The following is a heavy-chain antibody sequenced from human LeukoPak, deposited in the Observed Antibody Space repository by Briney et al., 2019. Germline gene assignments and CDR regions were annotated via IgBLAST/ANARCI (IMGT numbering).Heavy chain of an antibody. D-gene: IGHD3-10*01. CDR3: AKIATYYYGSGSSLPGY. CDR1: GFTFNNYA. CDR2: ISGSDAGT. Sequence: GGSLRLSCAASGFTFNNYAMSWVRQAPGKGLEWVSAISGSDAGTYYADSVKGRFTISRDNSKNTLYLQMNSLRAEDTAVYYCAKIATYYYGSGSSLPGYWGQGTLVTVSS. V-gene: IGHV3-23*01. J-gene: IGHJ4*02.